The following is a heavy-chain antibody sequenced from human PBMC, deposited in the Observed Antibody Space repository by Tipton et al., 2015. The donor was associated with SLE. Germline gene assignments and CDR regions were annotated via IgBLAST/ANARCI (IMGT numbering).Heavy chain of an antibody. J-gene: IGHJ4*02. D-gene: IGHD6-6*01. CDR3: ARMRGSYYHDY. Sequence: TLSLTCNVSGGSISNLYWSWIRQPPGKPLEWIGYVYYSGSTNYNPSLKSRVTMSVDTSKNQFSLKLSSVTAADTAVYYCARMRGSYYHDYWGQGTLVTVSS. V-gene: IGHV4-59*08. CDR2: VYYSGST. CDR1: GGSISNLY.